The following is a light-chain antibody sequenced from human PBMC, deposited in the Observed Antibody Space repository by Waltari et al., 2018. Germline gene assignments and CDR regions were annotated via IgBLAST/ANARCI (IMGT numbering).Light chain of an antibody. Sequence: DIQMTQSPSTLSASVGDRVTITCRASQSISSWLAWYQQKPGKDPKLLIYKASSLESGVPSRFIGSGSGTEFTLTISSLQPDDFATYYCQQYNNYPFTFGPGTKVDIK. CDR2: KAS. CDR3: QQYNNYPFT. CDR1: QSISSW. J-gene: IGKJ3*01. V-gene: IGKV1-5*03.